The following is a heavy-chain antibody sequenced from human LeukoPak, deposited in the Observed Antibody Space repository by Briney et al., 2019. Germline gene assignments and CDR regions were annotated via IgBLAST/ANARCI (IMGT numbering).Heavy chain of an antibody. CDR3: AKSISGSGSYYNVQFDF. J-gene: IGHJ4*02. D-gene: IGHD3-10*01. CDR1: GFMFSSFA. Sequence: GGSLRLSCAASGFMFSSFAMSWVRQAPGKGLEWVSAISGGGGSTYYADSVKGQFTISRDNLKNTLYLQTNSLRVEDTAVYYCAKSISGSGSYYNVQFDFWGQGTLVTVSS. CDR2: ISGGGGST. V-gene: IGHV3-23*01.